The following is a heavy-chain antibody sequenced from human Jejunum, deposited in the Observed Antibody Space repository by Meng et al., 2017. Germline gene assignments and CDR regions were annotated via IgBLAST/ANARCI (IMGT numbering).Heavy chain of an antibody. J-gene: IGHJ4*02. CDR3: SHSLPGYNSGWNNGYFDY. CDR1: GFSIRPKYLM. Sequence: WRSSGPPLVHPTHPRPLTANLPGFSIRPKYLMVGWLRPTHGKALAWLVRIYWDEYKPYSPSLKSRLPITKDTSKNQVVLTMTDMDPVDTGTYYCSHSLPGYNSGWNNGYFDYWGQGTLVTVPS. V-gene: IGHV2-5*02. CDR2: IYWDEYK. D-gene: IGHD6-19*01.